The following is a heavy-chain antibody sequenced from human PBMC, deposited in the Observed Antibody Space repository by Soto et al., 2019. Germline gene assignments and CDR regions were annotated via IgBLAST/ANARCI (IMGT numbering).Heavy chain of an antibody. D-gene: IGHD4-17*01. CDR3: ARGPKLTDFGDRGYYAMDV. CDR1: GYTFSNYY. CDR2: INPSGGGT. V-gene: IGHV1-46*01. J-gene: IGHJ6*02. Sequence: QVHLVQSGAEVKKPGASVTFPCKASGYTFSNYYMHWVRQAPGQGLEWVGIINPSGGGTTYAQNFQGRVTMTRDTSTSTVYMELNSLRSEDTAVYYCARGPKLTDFGDRGYYAMDVWGHGTTVTVSS.